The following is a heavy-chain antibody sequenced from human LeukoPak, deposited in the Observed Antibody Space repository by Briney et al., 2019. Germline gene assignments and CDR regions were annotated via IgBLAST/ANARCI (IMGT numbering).Heavy chain of an antibody. CDR1: GFIFSDYS. D-gene: IGHD1-26*01. CDR3: ARDGVSGSYAVFDY. CDR2: ISSNGSAM. J-gene: IGHJ4*02. V-gene: IGHV3-11*01. Sequence: GGSLRLSCEASGFIFSDYSMSWIRQAPGKGLEWISFISSNGSAMYYADSVKGRFTISRDNAKNSLYLQMNSLRTEDTALYYCARDGVSGSYAVFDYWGQGTLVTVSS.